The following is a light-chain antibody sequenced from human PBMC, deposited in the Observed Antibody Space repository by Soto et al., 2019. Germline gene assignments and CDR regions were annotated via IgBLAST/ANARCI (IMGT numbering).Light chain of an antibody. V-gene: IGKV3-15*01. J-gene: IGKJ3*01. CDR1: QSIGTN. Sequence: EIVMTQSPATLSVSPGERVTLSCRASQSIGTNLAWYQQKFGQAPRLLINDASTRASGIPARFSGSGSGTEFTLTITSLQSEDSAIYYCQQYVHWPPFTFGPGTKVDIK. CDR3: QQYVHWPPFT. CDR2: DAS.